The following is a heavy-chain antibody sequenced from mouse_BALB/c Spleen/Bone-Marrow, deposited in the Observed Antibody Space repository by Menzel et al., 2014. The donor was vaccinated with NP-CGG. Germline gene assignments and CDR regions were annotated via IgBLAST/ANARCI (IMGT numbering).Heavy chain of an antibody. J-gene: IGHJ4*01. CDR2: IIPSNGRS. V-gene: IGHV1S81*02. D-gene: IGHD2-13*01. Sequence: QVQLQQSGAELVKPGTSVKLSCKTSGYTFTSYWMHWVKQRPGQGLEWIGEIIPSNGRSNYNEKFKNKATLTVDKSSSTEYMHLSGVTSEDSAVYICAKTYSDTPYIYTMDNRGQKTSDTVSS. CDR3: AKTYSDTPYIYTMDN. CDR1: GYTFTSYW.